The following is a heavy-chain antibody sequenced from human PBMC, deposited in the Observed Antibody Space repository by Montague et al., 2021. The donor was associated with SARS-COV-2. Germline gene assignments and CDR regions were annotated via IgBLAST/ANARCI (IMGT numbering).Heavy chain of an antibody. D-gene: IGHD2-21*02. Sequence: SETLSLTCAGYGGSFSSYSWSCISQPPGKGLEWIGEINHSGSTNXNPSLKSRVTISVDTSKNQFSLRLSSVTAADTAVYYCARRSRVVTAIWALRTTLTSWFDPWGQGTLVTVSS. J-gene: IGHJ5*02. CDR2: INHSGST. CDR3: ARRSRVVTAIWALRTTLTSWFDP. V-gene: IGHV4-34*01. CDR1: GGSFSSYS.